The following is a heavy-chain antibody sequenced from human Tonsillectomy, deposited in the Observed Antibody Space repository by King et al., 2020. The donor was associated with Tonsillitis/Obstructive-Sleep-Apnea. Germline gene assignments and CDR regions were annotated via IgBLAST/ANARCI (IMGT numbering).Heavy chain of an antibody. CDR2: ISYDGTNK. Sequence: GQLVQSGGGVVQPGRSLRLSCGASGFNFSRYPMHWVRQAPGKGLEWVAVISYDGTNKYYADSVKGRFTISRANSKNTLYLQMNSLRAEDTAVYYCAREDIVVVVGYMDVWGKGTSVTVSS. CDR1: GFNFSRYP. V-gene: IGHV3-30*01. D-gene: IGHD2-2*01. J-gene: IGHJ6*03. CDR3: AREDIVVVVGYMDV.